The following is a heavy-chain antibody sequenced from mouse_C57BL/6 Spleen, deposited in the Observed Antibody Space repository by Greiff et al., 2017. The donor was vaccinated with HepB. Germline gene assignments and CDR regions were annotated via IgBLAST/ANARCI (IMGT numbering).Heavy chain of an antibody. Sequence: QVQLQQSGAELVRPGASVTLSCKASGYTFTDYEMHWVKQTPVHGLEWIGAIDPETGGTAYNQKFKGKAILTADKSSSTAYMELRGLTSEDSAVYYCTREGSNYEFAYWGQGTLVTVSA. CDR2: IDPETGGT. V-gene: IGHV1-15*01. CDR3: TREGSNYEFAY. J-gene: IGHJ3*01. D-gene: IGHD2-5*01. CDR1: GYTFTDYE.